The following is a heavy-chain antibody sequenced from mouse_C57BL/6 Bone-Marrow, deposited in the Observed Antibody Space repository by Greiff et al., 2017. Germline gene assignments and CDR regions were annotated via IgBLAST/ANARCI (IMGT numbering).Heavy chain of an antibody. CDR2: IDPSDSYT. V-gene: IGHV1-50*01. CDR1: GYTFTSYW. J-gene: IGHJ2*01. D-gene: IGHD1-1*01. Sequence: QVQLQQPGAELVKPGASVKLSCKASGYTFTSYWMQWVKQRPGQGLEWIGEIDPSDSYTNYNQKFKGKATLTVDTSSSTAYMQLSSLTSEDSAVYYCAITTVDRYYFDYWGQGTTLTVSS. CDR3: AITTVDRYYFDY.